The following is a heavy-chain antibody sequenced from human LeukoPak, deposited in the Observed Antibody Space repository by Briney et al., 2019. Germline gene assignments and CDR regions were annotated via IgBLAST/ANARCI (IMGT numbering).Heavy chain of an antibody. CDR3: AREIIGFYDSSGYNASDI. J-gene: IGHJ3*02. CDR2: IIPILGIA. D-gene: IGHD3-22*01. Sequence: SVKVSCKASGGTFSSYAISWVRQAPGQGLEWMGRIIPILGIANYAQKFQGRVTITADKSTSTAYMELSSLRSEDTAVYYCAREIIGFYDSSGYNASDIWGQGTMVTVSS. V-gene: IGHV1-69*04. CDR1: GGTFSSYA.